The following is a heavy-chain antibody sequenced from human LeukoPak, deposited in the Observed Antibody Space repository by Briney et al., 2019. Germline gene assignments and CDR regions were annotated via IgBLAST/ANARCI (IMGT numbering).Heavy chain of an antibody. CDR1: GFTPKIYT. Sequence: RGSLRLSCAASGFTPKIYTMHWVPPAPGKGREWLSVISHDGSNKNNAASVKARFTISRENSKNTLYLQLNSLRPEDTAMYYCAREGVQTTVDAFDVWGVGTMVIASS. CDR2: ISHDGSNK. V-gene: IGHV3-30*04. J-gene: IGHJ3*01. CDR3: AREGVQTTVDAFDV. D-gene: IGHD4-17*01.